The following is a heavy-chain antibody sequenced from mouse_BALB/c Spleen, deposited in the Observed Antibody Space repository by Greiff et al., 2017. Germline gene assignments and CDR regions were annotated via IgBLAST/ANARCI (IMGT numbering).Heavy chain of an antibody. CDR2: ISNGGGNT. V-gene: IGHV5-12-2*01. CDR3: ARSYDYDSWFAY. CDR1: GFTFSSYT. D-gene: IGHD2-4*01. J-gene: IGHJ3*01. Sequence: VKLEESGGGLVQPGGSLKLSCAASGFTFSSYTMSWVRQTPEKRLEWVAYISNGGGNTYYPDTVKGRFTISRDNAKNTLYLQMSSLKSEDTAMYYCARSYDYDSWFAYWGQGTLVTVSA.